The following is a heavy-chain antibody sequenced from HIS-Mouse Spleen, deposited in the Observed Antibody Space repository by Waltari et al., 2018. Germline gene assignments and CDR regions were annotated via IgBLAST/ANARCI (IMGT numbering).Heavy chain of an antibody. V-gene: IGHV4-39*07. D-gene: IGHD6-13*01. CDR2: IFYSGRT. J-gene: IGHJ2*01. Sequence: QLQLQESGPGLVKPSETLSLTCTVSGGSISSSSYYWGWIRQPPGKGLEWIGSIFYSGRTYQNPSLKSRVTISVDTSKNQFSLKLSSVTAADTAVYYCAREIPYSSSWYDWYFDLWGRGTLVTVSS. CDR1: GGSISSSSYY. CDR3: AREIPYSSSWYDWYFDL.